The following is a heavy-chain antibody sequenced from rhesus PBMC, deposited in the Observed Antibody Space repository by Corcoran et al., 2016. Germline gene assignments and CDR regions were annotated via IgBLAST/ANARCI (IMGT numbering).Heavy chain of an antibody. CDR3: VRDRDYGNSLDY. D-gene: IGHD4-35*01. CDR1: GGSISSSY. Sequence: QLQLQESGPGLVKPSETLSVTCAVSGGSISSSYWSWIRKAPGKGLEWIGYIYGSGSSTNYNPSLKSRVTLSVDTSKNQFSLKLSSVTAADTAVYYCVRDRDYGNSLDYWGQGVLVTVSS. J-gene: IGHJ4*01. V-gene: IGHV4-169*02. CDR2: IYGSGSST.